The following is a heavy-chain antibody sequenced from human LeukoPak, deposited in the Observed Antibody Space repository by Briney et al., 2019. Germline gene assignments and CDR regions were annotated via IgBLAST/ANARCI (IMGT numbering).Heavy chain of an antibody. CDR2: ISSSSSYI. J-gene: IGHJ4*02. CDR3: ARAHNWKYGSFDF. D-gene: IGHD1-7*01. CDR1: GFTFSSYS. V-gene: IGHV3-21*01. Sequence: GGSLRLSCAASGFTFSSYSMNWVRQAPGKGLEWVSCISSSSSYIYYADSVKGRFTISRDNAKNSLYLQMNSLRAEDTAVYYCARAHNWKYGSFDFWGQGTLVTVSS.